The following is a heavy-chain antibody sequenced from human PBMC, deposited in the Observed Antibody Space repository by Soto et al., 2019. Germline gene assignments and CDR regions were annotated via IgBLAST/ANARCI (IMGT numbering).Heavy chain of an antibody. Sequence: GGSLRLSCEASGFPFGNYHMSWVRQAPGKGLEWVASISAGGDGTTYADSVKGRFTISRDNSKNTLYLQMNSLRAEDTAVYYCARGLLKYNWFDPWGQGTLVTVSS. CDR1: GFPFGNYH. CDR3: ARGLLKYNWFDP. V-gene: IGHV3-23*01. CDR2: ISAGGDGT. J-gene: IGHJ5*02. D-gene: IGHD2-15*01.